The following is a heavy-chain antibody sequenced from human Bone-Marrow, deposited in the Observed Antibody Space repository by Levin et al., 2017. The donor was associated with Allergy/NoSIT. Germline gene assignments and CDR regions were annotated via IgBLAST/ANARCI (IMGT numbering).Heavy chain of an antibody. V-gene: IGHV4-39*01. CDR2: IYYSGST. D-gene: IGHD4-11*01. CDR1: GGSISSSSYY. CDR3: ARRLDYSNPYFDY. Sequence: PSETLSLTCTVSGGSISSSSYYWGWIRQPPGKGLEWIGSIYYSGSTYYNPSLKSRVTISVDTSKNQFSLKLSSVTAADTAVYYCARRLDYSNPYFDYWGQGTLVTVSS. J-gene: IGHJ4*02.